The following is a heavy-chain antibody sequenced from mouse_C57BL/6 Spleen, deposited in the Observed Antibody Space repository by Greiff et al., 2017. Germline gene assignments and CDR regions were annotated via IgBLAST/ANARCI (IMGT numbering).Heavy chain of an antibody. CDR3: ARLRQGAYDY. CDR1: GYTFTSYT. J-gene: IGHJ2*01. CDR2: INPSSGYT. D-gene: IGHD2-12*01. V-gene: IGHV1-4*01. Sequence: VKLMESGAELARPGASVKMSCKASGYTFTSYTMHWVKQRPGQGLEWIGYINPSSGYTKYNQKFKDKATLTADKSSSTAYMQLSSLTSEDSAVYFCARLRQGAYDYWGQGTTLTVSS.